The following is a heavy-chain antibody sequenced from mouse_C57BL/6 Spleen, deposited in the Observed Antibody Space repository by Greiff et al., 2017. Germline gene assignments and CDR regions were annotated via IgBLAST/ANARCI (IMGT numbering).Heavy chain of an antibody. CDR1: GYTFTDYN. Sequence: EVKLQESGPELVKPGASVKIPCKASGYTFTDYNMDWVKQSHGKSLEWIGDINPNNGGTIYNQKFKGKATLTVDKSSSTAYMGLRSLTSEDTAVDYCARGRWLRRGDYYAMDYWGQGTSVTVSS. D-gene: IGHD2-2*01. CDR2: INPNNGGT. J-gene: IGHJ4*01. V-gene: IGHV1-18*01. CDR3: ARGRWLRRGDYYAMDY.